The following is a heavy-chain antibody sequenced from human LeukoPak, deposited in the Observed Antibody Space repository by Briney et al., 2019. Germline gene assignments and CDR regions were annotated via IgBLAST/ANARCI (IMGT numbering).Heavy chain of an antibody. CDR3: ARGFLWFGELSPPGY. CDR2: INAGNGNT. J-gene: IGHJ4*02. Sequence: ASVKVSCKVSGYTLTELSMHWVRQAPGQRLEWMGWINAGNGNTKYSQKFQGRVTITRDTSASTAYMELSSLRSEDTAVYYCARGFLWFGELSPPGYWGQGTLVTVSS. V-gene: IGHV1-3*01. CDR1: GYTLTELS. D-gene: IGHD3-10*01.